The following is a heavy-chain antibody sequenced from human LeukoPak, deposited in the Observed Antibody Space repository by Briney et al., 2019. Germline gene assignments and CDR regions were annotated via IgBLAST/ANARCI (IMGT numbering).Heavy chain of an antibody. Sequence: PGGSLRLSCAASGFTFSSYSMNWVRQAPGKGLEWVSYISSSSSTIYYADSVKGRFTISRDNAKNSLYLRMNSLRAEDTAVYYCARDTRSITIFGVDFDYWGQGTLVTVSS. CDR1: GFTFSSYS. V-gene: IGHV3-48*01. J-gene: IGHJ4*02. CDR2: ISSSSSTI. CDR3: ARDTRSITIFGVDFDY. D-gene: IGHD3-3*01.